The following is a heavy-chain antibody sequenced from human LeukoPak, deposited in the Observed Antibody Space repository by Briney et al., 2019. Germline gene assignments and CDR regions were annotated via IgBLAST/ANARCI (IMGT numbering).Heavy chain of an antibody. D-gene: IGHD2-2*01. CDR2: VNHSGST. CDR3: ARGPVVVPAAMRVRWFDP. Sequence: SETLSLTCAVYGXSFSGYYWSWIRQPPGKGLEWIGEVNHSGSTNYNPSLKSRVTISVDTSKNQFSLKLSSVTAADTAVYYCARGPVVVPAAMRVRWFDPWGQGTLVTVSS. J-gene: IGHJ5*02. V-gene: IGHV4-34*01. CDR1: GXSFSGYY.